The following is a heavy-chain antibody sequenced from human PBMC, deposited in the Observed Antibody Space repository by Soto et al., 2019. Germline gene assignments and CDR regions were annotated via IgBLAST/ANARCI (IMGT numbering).Heavy chain of an antibody. CDR1: GYTFTSYG. V-gene: IGHV1-18*01. Sequence: QVQLVQSGAEVKKPGAPVKVSCKASGYTFTSYGISWVRQAPGQGLEWMGWISAYNGNTNYAQKLQGRVTMTTDTPTRAAYMELRSLRSDDTAVYYCARDGSGWLESEFDYWSQGTLVTVSA. CDR3: ARDGSGWLESEFDY. J-gene: IGHJ4*02. D-gene: IGHD5-12*01. CDR2: ISAYNGNT.